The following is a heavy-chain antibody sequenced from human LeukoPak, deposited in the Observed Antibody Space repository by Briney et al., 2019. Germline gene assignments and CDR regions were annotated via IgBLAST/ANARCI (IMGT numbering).Heavy chain of an antibody. CDR3: ARRVVNNRNWYFDL. CDR1: GGTFSSYA. J-gene: IGHJ2*01. D-gene: IGHD4-23*01. V-gene: IGHV5-51*01. CDR2: IYPGDSDT. Sequence: ASVKVSCKASGGTFSSYAISWVRQMPGKGLEWMGIIYPGDSDTRYNPSFQGQVTISADKSINTAYLQWSSLKASDTAMYYCARRVVNNRNWYFDLWGRGTLVTVSS.